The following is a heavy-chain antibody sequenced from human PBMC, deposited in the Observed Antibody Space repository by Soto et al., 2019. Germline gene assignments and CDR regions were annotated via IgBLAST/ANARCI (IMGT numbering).Heavy chain of an antibody. D-gene: IGHD6-19*01. CDR1: VYTFNSYA. Sequence: SVKVSCKDSVYTFNSYAMHWVRQAHGQRLEWMGWINAGNGNTKYSQKFQGRVTITRDTSASTAYMELSSLRSEDTAVYYCARPGYSSGWYEYWGQGTLVTVSS. CDR2: INAGNGNT. CDR3: ARPGYSSGWYEY. V-gene: IGHV1-3*01. J-gene: IGHJ4*02.